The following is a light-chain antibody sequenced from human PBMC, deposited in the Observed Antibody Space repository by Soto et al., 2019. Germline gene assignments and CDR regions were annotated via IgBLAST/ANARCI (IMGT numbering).Light chain of an antibody. V-gene: IGLV2-14*01. CDR1: MRDVGAYNL. J-gene: IGLJ3*02. CDR2: EDR. CDR3: SAYTARSTLV. Sequence: QSALTQPASVSGSAGQSITISCSGTMRDVGAYNLVSWYQQHPGTAPKLIIYEDRNRPSGISSRFSGSRSGNTASLTISGLQDEDEGDYYCSAYTARSTLVFGGGTKVTVL.